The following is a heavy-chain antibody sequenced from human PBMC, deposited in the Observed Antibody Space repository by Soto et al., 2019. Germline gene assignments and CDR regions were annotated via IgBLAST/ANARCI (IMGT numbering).Heavy chain of an antibody. V-gene: IGHV3-30-3*01. J-gene: IGHJ4*02. CDR1: GFTFSSYA. Sequence: SLRLSCAASGFTFSSYAMHWFRQAPGKGLEWVAVISYDGSNKYYADSVKGRFTISRDNSKNTLYLQMNSLRAEDTAVYYCAREAVAGTGGGYFDYWGQGTLVTVYS. CDR2: ISYDGSNK. D-gene: IGHD6-19*01. CDR3: AREAVAGTGGGYFDY.